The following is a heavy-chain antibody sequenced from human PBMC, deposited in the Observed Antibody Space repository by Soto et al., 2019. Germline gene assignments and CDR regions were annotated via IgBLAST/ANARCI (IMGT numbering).Heavy chain of an antibody. J-gene: IGHJ4*02. V-gene: IGHV3-23*01. CDR2: ISGSGGST. CDR1: GLNFSGYG. CDR3: AKDSGELLVGHYFDY. Sequence: GGSLRLSFAASGLNFSGYGISWVRKAQGKGLEWVSAISGSGGSTYYADSVKGRFTISRDNSKNTLYLQMNSLRAEDTAVYYCAKDSGELLVGHYFDYWGQGTLVTVSS. D-gene: IGHD1-26*01.